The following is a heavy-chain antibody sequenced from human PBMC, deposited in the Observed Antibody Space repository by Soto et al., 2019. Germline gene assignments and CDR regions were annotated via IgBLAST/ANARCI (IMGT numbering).Heavy chain of an antibody. J-gene: IGHJ6*02. CDR3: ARCSGVVWSGYYVSRNRLNYYYYGMDV. Sequence: SETLSLTCAVYGGSFSGYYWSWIRQPPGKGLEWIGEINHSGSTNYNPSLKSRVTISVDTSKNQFSLKLSSVTAADTAVYYCARCSGVVWSGYYVSRNRLNYYYYGMDVWGQGTTVTVSS. D-gene: IGHD3-3*01. CDR1: GGSFSGYY. CDR2: INHSGST. V-gene: IGHV4-34*01.